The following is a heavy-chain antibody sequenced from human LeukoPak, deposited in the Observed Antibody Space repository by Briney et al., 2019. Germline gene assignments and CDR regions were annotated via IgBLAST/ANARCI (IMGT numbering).Heavy chain of an antibody. CDR1: GGSISSYY. D-gene: IGHD2-2*01. CDR2: IYYSGST. V-gene: IGHV4-59*01. J-gene: IGHJ5*02. Sequence: SETLSLTCTVSGGSISSYYWSWIRQPPGKGLEWIGYIYYSGSTNYNPSLKSRVTISVDTSKNQFSLKLSSVTAADTAVYYCARPPYCSSTSCYWFDPWGQGTLVTVSS. CDR3: ARPPYCSSTSCYWFDP.